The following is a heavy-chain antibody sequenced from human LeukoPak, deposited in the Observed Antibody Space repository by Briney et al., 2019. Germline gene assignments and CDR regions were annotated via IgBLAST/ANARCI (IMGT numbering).Heavy chain of an antibody. CDR3: AKQLGYCSDGSCYFPY. Sequence: GGSLRLSCTASGFTFSSSAMSWVRQAPGKGLEWVSAISNNGGYTYYADSVQGRFTISRDNSKSTLCLQMNSLRAEDTTVYYCAKQLGYCSDGSCYFPYWGQGTLVTVSS. CDR1: GFTFSSSA. D-gene: IGHD2-15*01. V-gene: IGHV3-23*01. CDR2: ISNNGGYT. J-gene: IGHJ4*02.